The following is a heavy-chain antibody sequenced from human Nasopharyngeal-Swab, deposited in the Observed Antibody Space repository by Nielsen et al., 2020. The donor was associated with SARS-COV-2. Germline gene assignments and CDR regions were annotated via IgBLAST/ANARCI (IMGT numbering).Heavy chain of an antibody. Sequence: WIRQPPGKGLEWIGYIYYSGSTNYNPSLKSRVTISVDTSKNQFSLKLGSVTAADTAVYYCARGGPGLELFSRFDPRGQGTLVTVSS. CDR2: IYYSGST. CDR3: ARGGPGLELFSRFDP. V-gene: IGHV4-59*01. D-gene: IGHD1-7*01. J-gene: IGHJ5*02.